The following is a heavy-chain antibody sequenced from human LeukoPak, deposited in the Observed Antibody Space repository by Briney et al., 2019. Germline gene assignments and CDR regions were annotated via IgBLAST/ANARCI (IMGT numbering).Heavy chain of an antibody. CDR1: GFTLSSYA. J-gene: IGHJ4*02. V-gene: IGHV3-23*01. CDR3: ESFHYYGSGAYYLSY. Sequence: GGSLRLSCAASGFTLSSYAMTWVRQAPGKGLEWVSDIGDSGATTYYADSVKGRFTISRDNSKNTLYLQMSSLRAEDTAVYFCESFHYYGSGAYYLSYWGQGTLVTVSS. D-gene: IGHD3-10*01. CDR2: IGDSGATT.